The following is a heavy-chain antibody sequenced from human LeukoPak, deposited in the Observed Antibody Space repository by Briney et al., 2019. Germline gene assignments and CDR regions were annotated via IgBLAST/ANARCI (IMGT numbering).Heavy chain of an antibody. CDR1: GYTFTSYY. CDR3: ARSARAYCGGDCYLFDY. V-gene: IGHV1-46*01. D-gene: IGHD2-21*02. CDR2: INPSGGST. Sequence: ASVKVSCKASGYTFTSYYMHWVRQAPGQGLEWMGIINPSGGSTSYAQKFQGRVTMTRNTSISTAYMELSSLRSEDTAVYYCARSARAYCGGDCYLFDYWGQGTLVTVSS. J-gene: IGHJ4*02.